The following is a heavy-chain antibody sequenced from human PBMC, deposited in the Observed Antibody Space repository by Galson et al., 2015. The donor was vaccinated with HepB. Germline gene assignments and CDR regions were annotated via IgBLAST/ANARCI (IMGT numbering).Heavy chain of an antibody. Sequence: PALVKPTQTLTLTCTFSGFSIATGGVGVGWIRQPPGKALEWLALIYWDDDKFYSPSLKNRVTITKDTSKNQVVLTMTNMDPVGSGTYYCAHRRRIGRSTGWATGDFDYWGQGTTVTVSS. J-gene: IGHJ4*02. D-gene: IGHD6-25*01. CDR2: IYWDDDK. CDR3: AHRRRIGRSTGWATGDFDY. V-gene: IGHV2-5*02. CDR1: GFSIATGGVG.